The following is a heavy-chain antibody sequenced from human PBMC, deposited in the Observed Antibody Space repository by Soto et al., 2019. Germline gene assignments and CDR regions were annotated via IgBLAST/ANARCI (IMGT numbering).Heavy chain of an antibody. J-gene: IGHJ6*02. V-gene: IGHV3-23*01. D-gene: IGHD1-26*01. CDR3: EKDWAGATTSYGMDV. CDR1: GFTFSSYA. CDR2: ISGSGGST. Sequence: AGGSLRLSCAASGFTFSSYAMSWVRQAPGKGLEWVSAISGSGGSTYYADSVKGRFTISRDNSKNTLYLQMNSLRAEDTAVYYCEKDWAGATTSYGMDVWGQGTTVTVYS.